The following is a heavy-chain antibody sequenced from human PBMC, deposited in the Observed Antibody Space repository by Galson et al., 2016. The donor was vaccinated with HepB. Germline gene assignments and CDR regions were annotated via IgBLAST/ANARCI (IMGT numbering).Heavy chain of an antibody. CDR2: VKQDGSDI. V-gene: IGHV3-7*03. Sequence: SLRLSCAVSGFTFGSLWMTWFRQAPGKGLEWVANVKQDGSDIRYAASLGGRFTISRDNAKNSLYLNMSRLTAGDSATYYCARDPGALTGTYQYFDPWGRGAPVTVSP. J-gene: IGHJ2*01. CDR1: GFTFGSLW. D-gene: IGHD1-26*01. CDR3: ARDPGALTGTYQYFDP.